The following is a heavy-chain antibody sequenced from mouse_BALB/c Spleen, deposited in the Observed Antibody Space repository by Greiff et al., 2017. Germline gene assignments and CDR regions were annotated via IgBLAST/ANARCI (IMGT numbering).Heavy chain of an antibody. CDR2: IWSGGST. V-gene: IGHV2-4-1*01. CDR1: GFSLTSYG. CDR3: AFSGYDYAMDY. D-gene: IGHD2-2*01. J-gene: IGHJ4*01. Sequence: VHLVESGPGLVQPSQSLSITCTVSGFSLTSYGVHWVRQSPGKGLEWLGVIWSGGSTDYNAAFISRLSISKDNSKSQVFFKMNSLQADDTAIYYCAFSGYDYAMDYWGEGTSVTVSS.